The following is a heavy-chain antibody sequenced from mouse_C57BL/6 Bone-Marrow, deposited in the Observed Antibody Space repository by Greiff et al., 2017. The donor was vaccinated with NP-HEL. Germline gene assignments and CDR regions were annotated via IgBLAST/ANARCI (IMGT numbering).Heavy chain of an antibody. CDR1: GFTFSSYA. CDR3: TRGPAWFAY. Sequence: EVQGVESGEGLVKPGGSLKLSCAASGFTFSSYAMSWVRQTPEKRLVWVAYISSGGDYIYYADTVKGRFTISRDNARNTLYLQRSSLKSEDTAMYYCTRGPAWFAYWGQGTLVTVSA. CDR2: ISSGGDYI. J-gene: IGHJ3*01. V-gene: IGHV5-9-1*02.